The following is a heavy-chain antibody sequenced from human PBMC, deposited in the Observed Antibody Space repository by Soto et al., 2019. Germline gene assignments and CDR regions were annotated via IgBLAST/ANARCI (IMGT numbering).Heavy chain of an antibody. CDR1: GFTFSSYW. V-gene: IGHV3-7*01. CDR2: IKQDGSEE. Sequence: EVQLVESGGGLVQPGGSLRLSCAASGFTFSSYWMSWFRQAPGKGLEWVANIKQDGSEENYVDSVKGRFTISRDNAKXXXXXXXXXXXXXXXXXYYCAREIAARLWGKGTTVTVSS. J-gene: IGHJ6*04. CDR3: AREIAARL. D-gene: IGHD6-6*01.